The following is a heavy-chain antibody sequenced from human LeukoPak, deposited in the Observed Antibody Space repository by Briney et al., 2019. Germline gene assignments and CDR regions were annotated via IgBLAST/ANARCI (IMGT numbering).Heavy chain of an antibody. Sequence: PGGSLRLSCAASGFTFSNAWMSWVRQAPGKGLEWVGRIKSKTDGGTTDYAAPVKGRFTISRDDSKNTLYLQMNSLKTEDTAVYYCTTDRRYYDSSGYIDAFDIWGQGTMVTVSS. J-gene: IGHJ3*02. CDR3: TTDRRYYDSSGYIDAFDI. V-gene: IGHV3-15*01. CDR2: IKSKTDGGTT. D-gene: IGHD3-22*01. CDR1: GFTFSNAW.